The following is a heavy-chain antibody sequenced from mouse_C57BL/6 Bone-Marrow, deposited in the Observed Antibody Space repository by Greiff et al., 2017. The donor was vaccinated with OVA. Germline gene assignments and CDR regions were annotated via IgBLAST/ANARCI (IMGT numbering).Heavy chain of an antibody. V-gene: IGHV1-81*01. CDR2: IYPRSGNT. Sequence: QVQLQQSGAELARPGASVKLSCKASGYIFTSYGISWVKQRTGQGLEWIGEIYPRSGNTYYNEKFKGKATLTADKSSSTAYMELRSLTSEDSAVYFCARPYYDFFAYWGQGTLVTVSA. CDR3: ARPYYDFFAY. D-gene: IGHD2-4*01. J-gene: IGHJ3*01. CDR1: GYIFTSYG.